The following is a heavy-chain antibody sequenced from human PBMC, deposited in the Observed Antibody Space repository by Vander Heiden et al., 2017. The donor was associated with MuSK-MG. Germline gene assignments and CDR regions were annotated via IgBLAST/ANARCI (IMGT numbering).Heavy chain of an antibody. CDR3: ARGLGGYNFGSGIDY. CDR2: MDPKSGHR. Sequence: QVQLVQSGAEVKEPGASVKVSCKASGYTFSTYEINWERQASGQGLEWMGWMDPKSGHRGYAQKFQGRVSMARDTSKSTAYMELNSLGSEDTAVYYCARGLGGYNFGSGIDYWGQGTLGTVSS. V-gene: IGHV1-8*01. D-gene: IGHD3-10*01. J-gene: IGHJ4*02. CDR1: GYTFSTYE.